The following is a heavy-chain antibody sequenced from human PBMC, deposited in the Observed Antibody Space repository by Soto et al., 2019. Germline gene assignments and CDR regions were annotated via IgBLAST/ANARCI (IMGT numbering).Heavy chain of an antibody. D-gene: IGHD3-16*01. CDR3: ARTRFHYALW. V-gene: IGHV3-11*01. CDR2: ISSSGGAT. CDR1: GFSFSDYF. J-gene: IGHJ4*02. Sequence: SGGSLRLSCAVSGFSFSDYFMSWIRQVPGKGLEWVAYISSSGGATFYADSVKGRFTISRDNAKDSLYLQMNSVRAGDTAVYFCARTRFHYALWWGQGTQVTVSS.